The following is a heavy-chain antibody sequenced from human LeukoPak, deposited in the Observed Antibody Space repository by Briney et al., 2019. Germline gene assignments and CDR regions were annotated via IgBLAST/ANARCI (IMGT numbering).Heavy chain of an antibody. V-gene: IGHV3-21*01. CDR2: ISSSSSYI. CDR1: GFTFSSYS. D-gene: IGHD6-13*01. CDR3: ARALRRWSLSPSSIAAADFDY. J-gene: IGHJ4*02. Sequence: PGGSLRLSCAASGFTFSSYSMSWVRQAPGKGLEWVSSISSSSSYIYYADSVKGRFTISRDNAKNSLYLQMNSLRAEDTAVYYCARALRRWSLSPSSIAAADFDYWGQGTLVTVSS.